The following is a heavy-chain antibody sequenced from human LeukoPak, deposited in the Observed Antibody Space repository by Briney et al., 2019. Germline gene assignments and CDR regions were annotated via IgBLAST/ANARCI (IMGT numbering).Heavy chain of an antibody. D-gene: IGHD2-15*01. J-gene: IGHJ4*02. CDR3: ASYCSGGSCYHTDY. CDR1: GGTFSSYA. CDR2: IIPIFGTA. Sequence: ASVKVSCKASGGTFSSYAISRVRQAPGQGLEWVGRIIPIFGTANYAQKFQGRVTITTDESTSTAYMELSSLRSEDTAVYYCASYCSGGSCYHTDYWGQGTLVTVSS. V-gene: IGHV1-69*05.